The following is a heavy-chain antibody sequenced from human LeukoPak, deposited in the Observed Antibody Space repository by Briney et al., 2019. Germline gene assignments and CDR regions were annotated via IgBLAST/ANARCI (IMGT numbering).Heavy chain of an antibody. J-gene: IGHJ4*02. CDR3: ARDRGSGYYYNTFDY. D-gene: IGHD3-10*01. Sequence: GGSLRLSCAASGFTVSSNYMSWVRQAPGKGLEWVSVIYSGGSTYYADSVKGRFTISRDNAKNSLYLQMNSLRAEDTAVYYCARDRGSGYYYNTFDYWGQGTLVTVSS. CDR2: IYSGGST. CDR1: GFTVSSNY. V-gene: IGHV3-53*01.